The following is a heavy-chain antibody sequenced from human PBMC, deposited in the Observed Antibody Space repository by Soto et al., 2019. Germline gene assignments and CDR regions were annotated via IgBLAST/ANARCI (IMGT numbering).Heavy chain of an antibody. CDR1: GGTFGSYA. D-gene: IGHD2-2*01. CDR3: ATALGCRSTSCTLDY. CDR2: IIPVSGAA. V-gene: IGHV1-69*01. J-gene: IGHJ4*02. Sequence: QVQLVQSGAEVKKPGSSVKVSCKASGGTFGSYAFSWVRQAPGQGLEWLGGIIPVSGAAHYAQKFQGRVTITADESTSTAYMELSSLSSQDTAVYYCATALGCRSTSCTLDYWGQGPRVIVSS.